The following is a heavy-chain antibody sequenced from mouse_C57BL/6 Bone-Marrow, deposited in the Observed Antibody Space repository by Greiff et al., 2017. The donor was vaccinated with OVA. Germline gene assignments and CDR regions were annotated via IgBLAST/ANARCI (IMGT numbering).Heavy chain of an antibody. J-gene: IGHJ4*01. Sequence: VQLQESGAELARPGASVKLSCKASGYTFTSYGISWVKQRTGQGLEWIGEIYPRSGNTYYNEKFTGKATLTADKSSSTAYMELRSLTSEDSAVYFCARFTTVVARAMDYWGQGTSVTVSS. D-gene: IGHD1-1*01. CDR1: GYTFTSYG. CDR2: IYPRSGNT. CDR3: ARFTTVVARAMDY. V-gene: IGHV1-81*01.